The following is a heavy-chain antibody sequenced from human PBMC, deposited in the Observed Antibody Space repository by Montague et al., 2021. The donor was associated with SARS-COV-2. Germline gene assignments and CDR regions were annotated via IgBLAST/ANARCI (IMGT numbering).Heavy chain of an antibody. CDR3: ARAQNICFIANCVNYFDL. D-gene: IGHD1-1*01. Sequence: SETLSLTCEVSGGSIRSYYWSWIRQSPGKGLEWIGYVHYTGSTKYNPSLKTRVTLSLDTPKNHFSLRLNSVTAADTAVYDCARAQNICFIANCVNYFDLWGLGALVSVSS. J-gene: IGHJ4*02. V-gene: IGHV4-59*01. CDR2: VHYTGST. CDR1: GGSIRSYY.